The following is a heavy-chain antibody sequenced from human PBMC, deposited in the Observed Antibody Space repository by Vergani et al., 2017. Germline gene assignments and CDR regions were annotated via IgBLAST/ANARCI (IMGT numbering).Heavy chain of an antibody. J-gene: IGHJ6*03. CDR1: GFTLGDYA. CDR3: TTINIVVVPAAYYYYYYYMDV. D-gene: IGHD2-2*01. V-gene: IGHV3-49*04. Sequence: EVHLVESGGGLVQPGRSLRLSCSGSGFTLGDYAMTWVRQAPGKGLEWVAFIWSKPYGGTTEYAASVKGRFTISRDDSKSIAYLQMSSLKAEDTAVYYCTTINIVVVPAAYYYYYYYMDVWGKGTTVTVSS. CDR2: IWSKPYGGTT.